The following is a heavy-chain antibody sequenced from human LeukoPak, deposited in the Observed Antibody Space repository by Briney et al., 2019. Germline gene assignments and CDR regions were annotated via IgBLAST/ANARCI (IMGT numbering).Heavy chain of an antibody. CDR3: ARVRDGYASFDY. CDR2: INPNSGGT. J-gene: IGHJ4*02. Sequence: ASVKVSRKASGYTFTGYYMHWVRQAPGQGLEWMGWINPNSGGTNYAQKFQGRVTMTRDTSISTAYMELSRLRSDDTAVYYCARVRDGYASFDYWGQGTLVTVSS. D-gene: IGHD5-24*01. V-gene: IGHV1-2*02. CDR1: GYTFTGYY.